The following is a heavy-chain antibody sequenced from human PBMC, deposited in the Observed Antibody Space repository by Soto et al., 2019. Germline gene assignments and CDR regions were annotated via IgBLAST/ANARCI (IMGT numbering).Heavy chain of an antibody. J-gene: IGHJ6*02. D-gene: IGHD3-22*01. CDR1: GYTFTSYD. V-gene: IGHV1-8*01. Sequence: ASVKVSCKASGYTFTSYDINWVRHATGQGLEWMGRMNPNSGNTGYAQKFQGRVTMTRNTSISTAYMELSSLRSEDTAVYYCARSLDYYDSSGYVVYYYYGMDVWGQGTTVSVSS. CDR2: MNPNSGNT. CDR3: ARSLDYYDSSGYVVYYYYGMDV.